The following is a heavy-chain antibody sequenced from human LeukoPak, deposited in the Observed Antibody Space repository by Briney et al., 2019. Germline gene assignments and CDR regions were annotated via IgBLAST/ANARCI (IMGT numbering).Heavy chain of an antibody. CDR3: ATYYYDGTGYYYRGFHI. J-gene: IGHJ3*02. V-gene: IGHV4-59*01. D-gene: IGHD3-22*01. Sequence: SETLSLTCTVSGGSISSYYWNWIRQPPGKGLEWIEYIYYSGNTNYNPSLKSRVTMSVGTSKNQFSLKLSSVTAADTAVYYCATYYYDGTGYYYRGFHIWGQGTMVTVSS. CDR2: IYYSGNT. CDR1: GGSISSYY.